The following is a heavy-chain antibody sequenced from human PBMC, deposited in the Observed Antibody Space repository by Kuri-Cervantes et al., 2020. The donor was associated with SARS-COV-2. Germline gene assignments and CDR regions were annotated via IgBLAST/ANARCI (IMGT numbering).Heavy chain of an antibody. J-gene: IGHJ6*02. CDR3: ARVYEYVRLAWGMDV. D-gene: IGHD2/OR15-2a*01. CDR1: GGSFSGYY. V-gene: IGHV3-30*03. CDR2: ISYDGSSK. Sequence: GGSLRLSCAVYGGSFSGYYWSWIRQPPGKGLEWVAVISYDGSSKYYADSVKGRFTISRDNPKNTLYLQMNRLTIEDTAVYYCARVYEYVRLAWGMDVWGQGTTVTVSS.